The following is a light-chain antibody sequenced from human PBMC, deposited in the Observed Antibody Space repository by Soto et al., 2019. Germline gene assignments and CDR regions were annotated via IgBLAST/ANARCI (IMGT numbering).Light chain of an antibody. V-gene: IGKV1-39*01. CDR3: QQTYTLPRT. Sequence: DIQMTQSPSSLSASVGDGFTVACRASQTVSKFVNWYQQKPGKVPTLLIFTTSTLHSGVPSRFSGSGSGTEFTLTINGLQPEDFATYYCQQTYTLPRTFAQGTKVDIK. J-gene: IGKJ1*01. CDR1: QTVSKF. CDR2: TTS.